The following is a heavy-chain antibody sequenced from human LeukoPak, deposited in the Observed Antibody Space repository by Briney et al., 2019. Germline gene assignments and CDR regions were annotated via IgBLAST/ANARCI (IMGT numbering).Heavy chain of an antibody. Sequence: PSETLSLTCAVSGYSVSSGYYWGWIRQPPGKGLEWIGSIYHSGSTYYNPSLKSRVTISLDTSKNQFSLNLRSVTAADTAVYYCARVYCNSISCYFSNWFDPWSQGTLVTVSS. CDR1: GYSVSSGYY. CDR2: IYHSGST. J-gene: IGHJ5*02. CDR3: ARVYCNSISCYFSNWFDP. D-gene: IGHD2-2*01. V-gene: IGHV4-38-2*01.